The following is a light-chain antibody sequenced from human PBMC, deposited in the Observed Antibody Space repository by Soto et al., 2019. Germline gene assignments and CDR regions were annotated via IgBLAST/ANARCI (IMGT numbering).Light chain of an antibody. CDR3: KSYAVGSTYV. J-gene: IGLJ1*01. V-gene: IGLV2-14*01. CDR2: EVD. CDR1: GSDIGYFNY. Sequence: QSALTQPAYVSVSPGQSSTISCTGTGSDIGYFNYVSWYQQQPGNDPKLMIYEVDNRPSGVSIRFSGSKSGSTASLTISGLQAEDEADYYCKSYAVGSTYVFGTGTKLTVL.